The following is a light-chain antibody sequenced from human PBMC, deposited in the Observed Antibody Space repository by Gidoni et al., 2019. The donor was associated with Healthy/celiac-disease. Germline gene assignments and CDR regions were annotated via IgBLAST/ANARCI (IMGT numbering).Light chain of an antibody. V-gene: IGKV1-39*01. Sequence: DIPMTQSPSSLSASVGDRVTITCRASQSISSYLNWYQQKPGKAPKLLIYAASSLQSGVPSRCSGSGSGTDVTLTISSLQPEDFATYYCQQSYSTPPLTFGQGTKLEIK. J-gene: IGKJ2*01. CDR3: QQSYSTPPLT. CDR2: AAS. CDR1: QSISSY.